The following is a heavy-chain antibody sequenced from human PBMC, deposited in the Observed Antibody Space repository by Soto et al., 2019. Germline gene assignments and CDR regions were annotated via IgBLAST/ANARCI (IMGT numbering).Heavy chain of an antibody. CDR3: ATAGLIDY. V-gene: IGHV3-30-3*01. Sequence: GGSLRLSCAASGFTFTTYPMYWVRQTPGKGLEWVAVISNAADNKYYADSVKGRFTISRDNSKNTLYLQMNSLRAEDTAAYYCATAGLIDYWGQGTLVTVSS. J-gene: IGHJ4*02. CDR1: GFTFTTYP. CDR2: ISNAADNK.